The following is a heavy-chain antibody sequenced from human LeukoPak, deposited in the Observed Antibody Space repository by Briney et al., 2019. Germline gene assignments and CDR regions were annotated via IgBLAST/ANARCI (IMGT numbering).Heavy chain of an antibody. Sequence: SETLSLTCTVSGGSISSHYWSWIRQPPGKGLEWIGYIYYSGSTNYNPSLKSRVTISVDTSKNQFSLKLSSVTAADTAVYYCARGLNYDILTGYLDAWGKGTTVTVSS. V-gene: IGHV4-59*11. CDR3: ARGLNYDILTGYLDA. CDR1: GGSISSHY. CDR2: IYYSGST. D-gene: IGHD3-9*01. J-gene: IGHJ6*04.